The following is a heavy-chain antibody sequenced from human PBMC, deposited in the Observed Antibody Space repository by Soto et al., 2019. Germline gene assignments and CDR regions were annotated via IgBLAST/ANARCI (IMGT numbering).Heavy chain of an antibody. Sequence: LSETLSLTCTVSGGSISSYYWSLIRQPAGKGLEWIGRIYTSGSTNYNPSLKSRVTMSVDTSKNQFSLKLSSVTAADTAVYYCARTYDFWSGSGQYYYGMEVWGKGTTVTVSS. D-gene: IGHD3-3*01. CDR3: ARTYDFWSGSGQYYYGMEV. J-gene: IGHJ6*04. CDR2: IYTSGST. CDR1: GGSISSYY. V-gene: IGHV4-4*07.